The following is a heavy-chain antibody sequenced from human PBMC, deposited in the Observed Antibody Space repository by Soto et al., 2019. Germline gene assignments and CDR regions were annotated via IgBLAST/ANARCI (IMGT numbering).Heavy chain of an antibody. J-gene: IGHJ4*02. CDR2: IYNRGTT. Sequence: PSETLFLTCKVSGGSISSYYWSWIRQPPGKGLEWIGYIYNRGTTSYNPSLKSRVTISLDTSKNQLSLRLSSVTAADTAVYYCASAYNWNYVSFDYWGQGTLVTVPQ. CDR1: GGSISSYY. D-gene: IGHD1-7*01. CDR3: ASAYNWNYVSFDY. V-gene: IGHV4-59*01.